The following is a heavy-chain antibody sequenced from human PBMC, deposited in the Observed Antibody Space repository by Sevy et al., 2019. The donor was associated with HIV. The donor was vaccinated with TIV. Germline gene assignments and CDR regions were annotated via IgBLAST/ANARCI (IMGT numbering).Heavy chain of an antibody. CDR1: GFPFSSYA. CDR3: AKDHIAGVGYAFDI. CDR2: ISGSDSST. D-gene: IGHD2-21*01. J-gene: IGHJ3*02. Sequence: GGSLRLSCAASGFPFSSYAMNWVRQAPGKGLEWVSAISGSDSSTYYADSVKGRFTVSRDNSKNTLYLQMNSLRAEDTSLYYCAKDHIAGVGYAFDIWGQGTKVTVSS. V-gene: IGHV3-23*01.